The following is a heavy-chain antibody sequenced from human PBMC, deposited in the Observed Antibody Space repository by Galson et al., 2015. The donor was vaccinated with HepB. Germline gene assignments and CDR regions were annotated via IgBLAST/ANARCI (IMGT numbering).Heavy chain of an antibody. Sequence: SLRLSCAASGFTFSNYDMHWVRQAPGKGLEWLAVISHDGNKKYYADSVKGRFTISRDNSKNTLSLQMNSLRAEDTAVYYCAKDLGNDFWSSYAFDYWCQGTLCTVSS. J-gene: IGHJ4*02. D-gene: IGHD3-3*01. V-gene: IGHV3-30*18. CDR2: ISHDGNKK. CDR1: GFTFSNYD. CDR3: AKDLGNDFWSSYAFDY.